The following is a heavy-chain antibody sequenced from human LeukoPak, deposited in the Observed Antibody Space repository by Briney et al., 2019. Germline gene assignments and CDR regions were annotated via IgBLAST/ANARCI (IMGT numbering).Heavy chain of an antibody. CDR2: IKQDGSDR. CDR1: GFTFSDYW. Sequence: GGSLRLSCTASGFTFSDYWMIWVRQVLGKGLQWVADIKQDGSDRFYVDSVKGRFTISRDNAKNSVYLQMNSLRAEDTAVYYCARYASGFSGGNPHTRLPYKFDPWGQGTLVTVSS. V-gene: IGHV3-7*03. J-gene: IGHJ5*02. CDR3: ARYASGFSGGNPHTRLPYKFDP. D-gene: IGHD3-16*01.